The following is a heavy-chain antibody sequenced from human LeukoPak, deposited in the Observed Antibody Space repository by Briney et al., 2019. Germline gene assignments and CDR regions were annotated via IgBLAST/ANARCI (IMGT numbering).Heavy chain of an antibody. D-gene: IGHD3-10*01. Sequence: ASVKVSCKASGYTFTSYYMHWVRQAPGQGLEWMGIINPSGGSTSYAQKFQGRVTMTRDASTSTVYMELSSLRSEDTAVYYCAGGPEGDYYGSGSYSYWGQGTLVTVSS. V-gene: IGHV1-46*01. J-gene: IGHJ4*02. CDR1: GYTFTSYY. CDR2: INPSGGST. CDR3: AGGPEGDYYGSGSYSY.